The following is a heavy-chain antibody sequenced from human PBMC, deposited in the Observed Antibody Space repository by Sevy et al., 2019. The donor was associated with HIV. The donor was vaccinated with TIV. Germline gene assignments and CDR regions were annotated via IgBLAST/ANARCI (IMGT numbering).Heavy chain of an antibody. Sequence: GGSLRLSCAASGITFSSYEMNWVRQAPGKGLEWVSYISSSGSSIYYADSVKGRFTISRDNAKNSLYLQMNSLRAEDTAVYYCATPFRGSYYFDYWGQGTLVTVSS. CDR1: GITFSSYE. CDR3: ATPFRGSYYFDY. V-gene: IGHV3-48*03. J-gene: IGHJ4*02. CDR2: ISSSGSSI. D-gene: IGHD1-26*01.